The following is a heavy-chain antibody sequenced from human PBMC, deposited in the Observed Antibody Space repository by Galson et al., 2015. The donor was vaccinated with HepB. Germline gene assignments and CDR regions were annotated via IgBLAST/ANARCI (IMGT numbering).Heavy chain of an antibody. CDR3: TRVFYDYIWGSYRYYYYYYMDV. J-gene: IGHJ6*03. CDR2: IRSKAYGGTT. V-gene: IGHV3-49*03. CDR1: GFTFGDYA. D-gene: IGHD3-16*02. Sequence: SLRLSCAASGFTFGDYAMSWFRQAPGKGLEWVGFIRSKAYGGTTEYAASVKGRFTISRDDSKSIAYLQMNSLKTEDTAVYYCTRVFYDYIWGSYRYYYYYYMDVWGKGTTVTVSS.